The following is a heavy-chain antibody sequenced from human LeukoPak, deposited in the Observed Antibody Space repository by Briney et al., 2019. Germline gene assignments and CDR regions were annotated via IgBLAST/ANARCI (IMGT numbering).Heavy chain of an antibody. Sequence: ASVKVSCKASGGTFSSYAISWVRQAPGQGLEWMGRIIPILGIANYAQKFQGRVTITADKSTSTAYMELSSLRSEDTAVYYCAREPGIAAGTFDYWGQGTLVTVSS. CDR1: GGTFSSYA. J-gene: IGHJ4*02. CDR3: AREPGIAAGTFDY. CDR2: IIPILGIA. D-gene: IGHD6-13*01. V-gene: IGHV1-69*04.